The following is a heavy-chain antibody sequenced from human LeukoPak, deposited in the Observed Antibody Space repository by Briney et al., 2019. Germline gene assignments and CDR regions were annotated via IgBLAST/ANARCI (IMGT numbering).Heavy chain of an antibody. D-gene: IGHD6-13*01. CDR3: ARDLAAADPYYFDY. CDR1: GFTFSSYG. Sequence: PGRSLRLSCAASGFTFSSYGMHWVRQAPGKGLEWVAVIWYDGSNKYYADSVKGRFTISRDNSKNTLYLQMNSLRAEDTAVYYCARDLAAADPYYFDYWGQGTLVTVSS. CDR2: IWYDGSNK. J-gene: IGHJ4*02. V-gene: IGHV3-33*01.